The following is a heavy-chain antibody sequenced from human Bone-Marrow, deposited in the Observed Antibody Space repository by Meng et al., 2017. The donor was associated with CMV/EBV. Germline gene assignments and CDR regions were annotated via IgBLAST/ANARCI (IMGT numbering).Heavy chain of an antibody. Sequence: GESLKISCAASGFTFSSYSMNWVRQAPGKGLEWVSSISSSSSYIYYADSVKGRFTISRDNAKNSLYLQMNSLRAEDTAVYYCARDSGDYDFWSGYSRFWGQGTLVTVSS. J-gene: IGHJ4*02. D-gene: IGHD3-3*01. V-gene: IGHV3-21*01. CDR2: ISSSSSYI. CDR3: ARDSGDYDFWSGYSRF. CDR1: GFTFSSYS.